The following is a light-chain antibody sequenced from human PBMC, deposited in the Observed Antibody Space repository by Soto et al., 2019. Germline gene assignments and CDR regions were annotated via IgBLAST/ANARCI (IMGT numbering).Light chain of an antibody. CDR2: YAS. Sequence: EIMMTQSPATLSVSPGERVTLSCRASQSVRNNLAWYQQKPGQAPRLLIYYASTRATGIPARFSGSGSGTEFTLTISSLQSEDFALYYCQQDNNWPPITVGQGTRLEIK. CDR1: QSVRNN. J-gene: IGKJ5*01. CDR3: QQDNNWPPIT. V-gene: IGKV3-15*01.